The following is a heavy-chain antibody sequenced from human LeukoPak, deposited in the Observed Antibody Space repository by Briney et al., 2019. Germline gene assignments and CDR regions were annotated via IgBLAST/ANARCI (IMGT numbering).Heavy chain of an antibody. Sequence: GGSLRLSCAASGFTFSSYEMSWIRQAPGKGLEWVSYISSSGSTIYYADSVKGRFTISRDNAKNSLYLQMNSLRAEDTAVYYCAREYDLWGSGYSLYYFDYWGQGTLVTVSS. J-gene: IGHJ4*02. CDR1: GFTFSSYE. V-gene: IGHV3-48*03. D-gene: IGHD3-22*01. CDR3: AREYDLWGSGYSLYYFDY. CDR2: ISSSGSTI.